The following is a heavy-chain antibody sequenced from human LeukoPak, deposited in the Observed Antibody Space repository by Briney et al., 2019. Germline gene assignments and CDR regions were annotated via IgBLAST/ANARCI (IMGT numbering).Heavy chain of an antibody. D-gene: IGHD2-21*01. CDR3: ARGGDRAFDI. CDR1: GYKFTNYW. CDR2: IYPADSDT. J-gene: IGHJ3*02. Sequence: GESLRISCKGSGYKFTNYWIVWVRQMPGKGLEWMGIIYPADSDTRYSPFFQGQVTISADKSITTAYLQWSSLKASDTAMYYCARGGDRAFDIWGQGTMVTVSS. V-gene: IGHV5-51*03.